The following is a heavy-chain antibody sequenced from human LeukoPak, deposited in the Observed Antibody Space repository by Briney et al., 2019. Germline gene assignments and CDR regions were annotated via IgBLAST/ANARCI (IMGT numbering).Heavy chain of an antibody. V-gene: IGHV3-30*04. CDR3: ARGEGLRGFSSDWFDP. Sequence: GGSLRLSCAASGFTFSSYAMHWVRQAPGKGLEWVAVISYDGSNKYYADSVKGRFTISRDNSKNTLYLQMNSLRAEDTAVYYCARGEGLRGFSSDWFDPWGQGTLVTVSS. CDR1: GFTFSSYA. J-gene: IGHJ5*02. CDR2: ISYDGSNK. D-gene: IGHD4-23*01.